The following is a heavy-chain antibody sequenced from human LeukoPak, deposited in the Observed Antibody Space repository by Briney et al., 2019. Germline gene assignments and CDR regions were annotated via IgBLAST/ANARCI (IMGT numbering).Heavy chain of an antibody. Sequence: GGSLRLSCAASGFTFSSYEMNWVRQAPGKGLEWVSYISSSGSTIYYADSVKGRFTISRDNAKNSLYLQMNSLRAEDTAVYYCARALPYCSSTSCYFLGNEAFDIWGQGTMVTVSS. CDR2: ISSSGSTI. D-gene: IGHD2-2*01. CDR1: GFTFSSYE. V-gene: IGHV3-48*03. CDR3: ARALPYCSSTSCYFLGNEAFDI. J-gene: IGHJ3*02.